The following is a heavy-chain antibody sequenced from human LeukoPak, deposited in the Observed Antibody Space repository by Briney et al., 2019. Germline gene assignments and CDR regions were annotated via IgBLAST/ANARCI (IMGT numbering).Heavy chain of an antibody. CDR3: ARVGDWSNYFGMDA. D-gene: IGHD3-16*01. CDR2: IFGNGVKT. CDR1: GFTFSGHS. V-gene: IGHV3-23*01. J-gene: IGHJ6*02. Sequence: GSLRLSCAASGFTFSGHSMTWVRQTPGRGLEWVSVIFGNGVKTYYADSLKGRFTISRDNSKSTLYLQMNSLRADDTAVYYCARVGDWSNYFGMDAWGQGTTVSVSS.